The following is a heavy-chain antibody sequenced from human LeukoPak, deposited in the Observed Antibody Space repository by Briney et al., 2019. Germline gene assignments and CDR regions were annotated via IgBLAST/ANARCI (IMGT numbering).Heavy chain of an antibody. Sequence: SETLSLTCAVYGGSFSGYYWSWIRQPPGKGLEWIGEINHSGSINYNPSLKSRVTISLDTSKSQFSLKLISVTAADTAVHYCARGPPGGWYFDLWGRGTLVTVSS. CDR1: GGSFSGYY. CDR3: ARGPPGGWYFDL. V-gene: IGHV4-34*01. CDR2: INHSGSI. J-gene: IGHJ2*01.